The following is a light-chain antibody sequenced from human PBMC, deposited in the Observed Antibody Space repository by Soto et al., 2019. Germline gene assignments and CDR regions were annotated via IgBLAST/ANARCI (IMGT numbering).Light chain of an antibody. CDR1: QNIGSY. CDR2: AAS. V-gene: IGKV1-39*01. Sequence: DIQMTQSPSSLSASVRDTVTITCRASQNIGSYLNWYQQKPGKAPTLLIYAASTLPSGVPSRFSGSGSGTDFNLTISRLQSEDFAIYFCQMGYNLVRTFGRGTKLEVK. J-gene: IGKJ1*01. CDR3: QMGYNLVRT.